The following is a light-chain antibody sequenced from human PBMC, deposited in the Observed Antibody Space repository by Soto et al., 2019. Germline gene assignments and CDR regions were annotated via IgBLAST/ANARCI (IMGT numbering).Light chain of an antibody. CDR1: QSINSF. Sequence: EIVLTQSPGTLSLSPGEGATLSCRASQSINSFLAWYQQRRGQAPRLLIHGASNRATGIPDRFSGSGSGTDFTLTISRLEPEDFAVYYCQQYNSYSWTFGQGTKVEIK. CDR3: QQYNSYSWT. CDR2: GAS. V-gene: IGKV3-20*01. J-gene: IGKJ1*01.